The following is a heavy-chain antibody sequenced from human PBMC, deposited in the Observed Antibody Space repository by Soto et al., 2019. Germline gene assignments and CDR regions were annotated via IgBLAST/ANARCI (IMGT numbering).Heavy chain of an antibody. D-gene: IGHD2-8*01. V-gene: IGHV3-21*01. Sequence: LRLSCAACGLSFSSDSMCWVRQAPGKGLEWVASISSSGSFMNYADSVKGRFTIYRDNAKNSLYLQMRSLKDEDTAVYYCTAGKLYPSLDFDYWGHETLVTVSS. CDR3: TAGKLYPSLDFDY. CDR2: ISSSGSFM. J-gene: IGHJ4*01. CDR1: GLSFSSDS.